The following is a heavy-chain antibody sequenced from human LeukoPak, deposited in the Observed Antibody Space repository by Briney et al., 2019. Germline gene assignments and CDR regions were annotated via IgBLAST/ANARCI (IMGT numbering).Heavy chain of an antibody. D-gene: IGHD6-13*01. Sequence: PGGSWRLSFAALGSTFSSYAMSGVRQAPGKGLDWVSAISGSGGSTYYADSVKGRFTISRDNSKNTLYLQMNSLRAEDTAVYYCAKDKYSSSRDYFDYWGQGTLVTVSS. J-gene: IGHJ4*02. CDR1: GSTFSSYA. V-gene: IGHV3-23*01. CDR2: ISGSGGST. CDR3: AKDKYSSSRDYFDY.